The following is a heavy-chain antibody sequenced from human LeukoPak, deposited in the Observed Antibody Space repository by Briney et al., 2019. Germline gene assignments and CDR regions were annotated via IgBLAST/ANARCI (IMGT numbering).Heavy chain of an antibody. Sequence: PSETLSLTCTVSGGSISSYYWSWIRQPPGKGLEWRGYIYYSGSTNYNPSLKSRVTISVDTSKNQFSLKLSSVTAADTAVYYCAVEGPGAFDIWGQGTMVTVSS. V-gene: IGHV4-59*08. CDR3: AVEGPGAFDI. J-gene: IGHJ3*02. CDR1: GGSISSYY. CDR2: IYYSGST.